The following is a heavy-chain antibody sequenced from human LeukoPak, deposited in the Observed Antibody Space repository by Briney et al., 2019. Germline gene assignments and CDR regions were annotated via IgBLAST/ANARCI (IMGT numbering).Heavy chain of an antibody. J-gene: IGHJ4*02. Sequence: GGSLRLSCAASGFTFSSYAMSWVRQAPGKGLEWVSTISGSGGSTYYADSVKGRFTVSRDNSKNTLYLQMNSLRAEDTAVYYCARDGLYDSSGSCDYWGQGTLVTVSS. D-gene: IGHD3-22*01. V-gene: IGHV3-23*01. CDR3: ARDGLYDSSGSCDY. CDR1: GFTFSSYA. CDR2: ISGSGGST.